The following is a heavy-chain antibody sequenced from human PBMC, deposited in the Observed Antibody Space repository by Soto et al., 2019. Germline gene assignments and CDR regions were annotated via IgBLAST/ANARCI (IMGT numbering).Heavy chain of an antibody. D-gene: IGHD4-17*01. Sequence: QVQLVQSGAEVKKPGASVKVSCKASGYTFTSYGISWVRQAPGQGLEWMGWISAYNGNTNYAQKLQGRVTMTTDTPTSTAYMELRSLRSDDTAVYYCARDQDYGDYVGTYYYGMDVWGQGTTVTVSS. J-gene: IGHJ6*02. V-gene: IGHV1-18*01. CDR1: GYTFTSYG. CDR3: ARDQDYGDYVGTYYYGMDV. CDR2: ISAYNGNT.